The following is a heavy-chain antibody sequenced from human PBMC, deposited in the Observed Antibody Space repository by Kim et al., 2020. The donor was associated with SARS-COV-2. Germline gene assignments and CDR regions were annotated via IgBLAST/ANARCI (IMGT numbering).Heavy chain of an antibody. D-gene: IGHD3-9*01. V-gene: IGHV3-33*01. Sequence: GGSLRLSCAASGFTFSSYGMHWVRQAPGKGLEWVAVIWYDGSNKYYADSVKGRFTISRDNSKNTLYLQMNSLRAEDTAVYYCAREILQFYDILTGYYRGFDYWGQGTLVTVSS. J-gene: IGHJ4*02. CDR1: GFTFSSYG. CDR2: IWYDGSNK. CDR3: AREILQFYDILTGYYRGFDY.